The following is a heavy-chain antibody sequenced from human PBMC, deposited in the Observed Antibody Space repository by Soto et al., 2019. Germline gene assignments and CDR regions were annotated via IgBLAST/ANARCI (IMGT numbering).Heavy chain of an antibody. V-gene: IGHV1-46*01. J-gene: IGHJ5*02. CDR1: RDTFTSYY. D-gene: IGHD1-26*01. CDR3: ARSSGGNFGIIIEGTNWFAP. CDR2: INPHGGST. Sequence: ASVKVSCKAPRDTFTSYYINWVRQAPGQGLEWMGVINPHGGSTAYAQKFKGRVNLTRDTSASKVYMEVSSLTSEDTAMYYCARSSGGNFGIIIEGTNWFAPWGQGNLVTVSS.